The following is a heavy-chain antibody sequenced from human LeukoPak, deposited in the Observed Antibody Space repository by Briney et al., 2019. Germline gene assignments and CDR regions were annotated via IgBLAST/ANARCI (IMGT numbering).Heavy chain of an antibody. CDR3: AAIRLNGYFDY. CDR2: IYYSGST. CDR1: GGSISSYY. D-gene: IGHD5-18*01. V-gene: IGHV4-59*01. J-gene: IGHJ4*02. Sequence: SSETLSLTCTVSGGSISSYYWSWIRQPPGKGLEWIGYIYYSGSTNYNPSLKSRVTISVDTSKNQFSLKLSSVTAADTAVYYCAAIRLNGYFDYWGQGTLVTVSS.